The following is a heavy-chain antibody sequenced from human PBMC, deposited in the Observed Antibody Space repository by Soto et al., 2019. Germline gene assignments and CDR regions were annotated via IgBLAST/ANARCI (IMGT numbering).Heavy chain of an antibody. D-gene: IGHD3-3*01. Sequence: XGSLRLSCSASGVSLSHYEMNWVRQAPGKGLDWVANIKKDGRETYYVDSVEGRFTISRDNAKNSVYLQMNSLRAEDTAIYYCARDGEEYDGLSGVSPEYWGQGPLVAVSS. CDR2: IKKDGRET. J-gene: IGHJ4*02. CDR1: GVSLSHYE. V-gene: IGHV3-7*01. CDR3: ARDGEEYDGLSGVSPEY.